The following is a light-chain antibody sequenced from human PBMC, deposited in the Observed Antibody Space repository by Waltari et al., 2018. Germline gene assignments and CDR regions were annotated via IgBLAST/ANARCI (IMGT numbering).Light chain of an antibody. CDR1: SSYVGSSNY. CDR2: DVN. Sequence: QSALTQPASVSGSPGQSITISCTGTSSYVGSSNYVSWYQQHPGKAPKLVIYDVNYRPSGVSNRFSGSKSDNTASLTISGLQAEDEADYYCASYKNYDTEVFGGGTKLTVL. J-gene: IGLJ2*01. CDR3: ASYKNYDTEV. V-gene: IGLV2-14*03.